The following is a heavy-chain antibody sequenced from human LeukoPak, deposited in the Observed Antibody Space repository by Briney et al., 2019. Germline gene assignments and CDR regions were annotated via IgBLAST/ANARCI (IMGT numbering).Heavy chain of an antibody. CDR3: ARLVDFDWSECYFDY. CDR1: GYTFTSYG. D-gene: IGHD3-9*01. J-gene: IGHJ4*02. Sequence: EASVKVSCKASGYTFTSYGISWVRQAPGQGLEWMGWISAYNGNTNYAQKLQGRVTMTTDTSTGTAYMELRSLRSDDTAVYYCARLVDFDWSECYFDYWGQGTLVTVSS. CDR2: ISAYNGNT. V-gene: IGHV1-18*01.